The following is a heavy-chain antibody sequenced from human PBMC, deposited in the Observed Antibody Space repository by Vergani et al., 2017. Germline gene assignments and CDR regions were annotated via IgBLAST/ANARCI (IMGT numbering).Heavy chain of an antibody. V-gene: IGHV3-21*04. Sequence: EVQLVESGGGLVKPGGSLRLSCAASGFTFSSYSMNWVRQAPGKGLEWVSSISSSSSYIYYADSVKGRFTISRDNSKNTLYLQMNSLRAEDTAVYYCAKDTPRGSSWLDYWGQGTLVTVSS. D-gene: IGHD6-13*01. CDR3: AKDTPRGSSWLDY. J-gene: IGHJ4*02. CDR2: ISSSSSYI. CDR1: GFTFSSYS.